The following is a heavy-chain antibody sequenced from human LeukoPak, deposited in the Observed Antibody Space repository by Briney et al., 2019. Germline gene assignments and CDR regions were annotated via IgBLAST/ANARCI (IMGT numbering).Heavy chain of an antibody. J-gene: IGHJ5*02. CDR1: GFTFSSYA. D-gene: IGHD2-15*01. CDR3: AKLPGVVVVAAT. Sequence: GGSLRLSCAVSGFTFSSYAMSWVRQAPGKGLELVSAISGSGGSTYYADSVKGRFTISRDNSKNTLYLQMNSLRAEDAAVYYCAKLPGVVVVAATWGQGTLVTVSS. V-gene: IGHV3-23*01. CDR2: ISGSGGST.